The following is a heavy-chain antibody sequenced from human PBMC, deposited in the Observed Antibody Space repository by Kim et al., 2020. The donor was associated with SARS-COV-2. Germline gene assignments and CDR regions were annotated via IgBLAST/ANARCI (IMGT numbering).Heavy chain of an antibody. CDR1: GYTSANSY. CDR2: QHSSTGAT. Sequence: ASVKVSCRTSGYTSANSYIHWVRQAPGQGLEWMGHQHSSTGATIYAPKFQGRLTMTGDTSTRTFYMELGGRRLEDTAVYYCSTDDHHWGQGTLVTLSS. CDR3: STDDHH. V-gene: IGHV1-46*01. J-gene: IGHJ4*02.